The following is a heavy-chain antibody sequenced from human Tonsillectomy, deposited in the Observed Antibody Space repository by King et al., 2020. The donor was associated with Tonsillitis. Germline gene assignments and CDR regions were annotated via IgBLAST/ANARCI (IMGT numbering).Heavy chain of an antibody. D-gene: IGHD3-22*01. CDR2: INPNGGGT. CDR3: ARGGLTTYYAVASPQDY. Sequence: VQLVESGAEVKKPGASVKVSCKSTGYTFTGYTFTAYYIHWVRQAPGQGLEWMGWINPNGGGTNYAQKFQDRVTMTSDTSISTAYMELSSLNSDDTAVYYCARGGLTTYYAVASPQDYWGQGTLVTVSS. CDR1: GYTFTGYTFTAYY. V-gene: IGHV1-2*02. J-gene: IGHJ4*02.